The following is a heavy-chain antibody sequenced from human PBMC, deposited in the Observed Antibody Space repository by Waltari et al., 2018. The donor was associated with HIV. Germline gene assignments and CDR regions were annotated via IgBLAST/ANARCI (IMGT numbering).Heavy chain of an antibody. Sequence: QLQLQESGQGLVKHTETMSSTCTDSGGAVSSSSYFWGWIRQPPGEGLGWIGRIYYTGRAYYNPSLKSRVTISVDTSKNQFSLKVTSVTAADTAVYYCARHALRVGAAYWNFDLWGRGTLVTVSS. D-gene: IGHD1-26*01. CDR3: ARHALRVGAAYWNFDL. V-gene: IGHV4-39*01. CDR1: GGAVSSSSYF. J-gene: IGHJ2*01. CDR2: IYYTGRA.